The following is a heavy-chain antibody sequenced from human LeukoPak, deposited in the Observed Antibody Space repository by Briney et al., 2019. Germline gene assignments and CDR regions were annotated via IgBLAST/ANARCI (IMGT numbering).Heavy chain of an antibody. CDR2: ISPSADIT. V-gene: IGHV3-23*01. CDR1: GFTFSSHG. J-gene: IGHJ1*01. D-gene: IGHD5-24*01. Sequence: GGSLRLSCAASGFTFSSHGMNWVRQAPGKGLEWISGISPSADITYYADSVKGRFTISRDNSENTVYLHMSSLRAGDTAVYFCAKDDAWLQFNDWGQGTLVTVSS. CDR3: AKDDAWLQFND.